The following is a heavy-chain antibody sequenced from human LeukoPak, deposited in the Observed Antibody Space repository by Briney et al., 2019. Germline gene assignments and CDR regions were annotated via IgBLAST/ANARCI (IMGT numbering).Heavy chain of an antibody. CDR2: IIPIFDSP. V-gene: IGHV1-69*06. CDR3: AGVEAARLPLYYYYYYMDV. D-gene: IGHD6-6*01. CDR1: GGTFSNYH. J-gene: IGHJ6*03. Sequence: GASVKVSCKASGGTFSNYHINWVRQAPGEGLEWMGGIIPIFDSPNYAQKFQGRVTITADKSTSTAYMELSSLRSEDTAVYYCAGVEAARLPLYYYYYYMDVWGKGTTVTVSS.